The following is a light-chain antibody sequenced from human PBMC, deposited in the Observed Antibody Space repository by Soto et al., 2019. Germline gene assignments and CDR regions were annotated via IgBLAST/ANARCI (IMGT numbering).Light chain of an antibody. Sequence: IQLTQSPSSLSASVGDRVTITCRASQDINTYLAWYQQIPGRAPKLLIYAASTLQSGVPLRFSGSGSGTHFTLTISSLHPEDFETYYCQQLNSHHLNFGQGTRPEIK. CDR2: AAS. V-gene: IGKV1-9*01. J-gene: IGKJ5*01. CDR3: QQLNSHHLN. CDR1: QDINTY.